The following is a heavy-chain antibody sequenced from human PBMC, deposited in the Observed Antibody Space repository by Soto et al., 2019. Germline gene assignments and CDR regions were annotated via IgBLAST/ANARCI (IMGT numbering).Heavy chain of an antibody. D-gene: IGHD5-12*01. CDR2: ISAYNGNT. V-gene: IGHV1-18*01. CDR3: ATKTLVATTYYYYGMDV. J-gene: IGHJ6*02. Sequence: GASVKVSCKASCYTLTSYGISWVRQSPLQGFEWMGWISAYNGNTNCAQKLQGRVTMTTDTSISTAYVEMSSLRSEDTAAYYCATKTLVATTYYYYGMDVWGQGTTVTVYS. CDR1: CYTLTSYG.